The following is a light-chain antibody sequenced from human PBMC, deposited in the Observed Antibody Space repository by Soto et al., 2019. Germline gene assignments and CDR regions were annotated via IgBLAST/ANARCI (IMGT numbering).Light chain of an antibody. J-gene: IGLJ2*01. CDR1: SSNIGNNY. CDR3: GTWDSSLSAVV. Sequence: QAVVTQPPSVSAAPGQKVTISCSGSSSNIGNNYVSWYQQLPGTAPKLLIYDNNKRPSGIADRFSGSKSGTSATLGITGLQTGDEADYYCGTWDSSLSAVVFGGGTKLTVL. CDR2: DNN. V-gene: IGLV1-51*01.